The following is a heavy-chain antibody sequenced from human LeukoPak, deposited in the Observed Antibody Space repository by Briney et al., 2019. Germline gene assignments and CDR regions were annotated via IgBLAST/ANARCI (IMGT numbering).Heavy chain of an antibody. CDR1: GGSISSYY. V-gene: IGHV4-4*07. CDR2: IYTSVST. CDR3: ARERYDFWSGYYTYYYYYMDV. D-gene: IGHD3-3*01. Sequence: PSETLSLTCTVSGGSISSYYWSWIRQPAGKGLEWIGRIYTSVSTNYNPSLKSRVTMSVDTSKNQFSLKLSSVTAADTAVYYCARERYDFWSGYYTYYYYYMDVWGKGTTVTVSS. J-gene: IGHJ6*03.